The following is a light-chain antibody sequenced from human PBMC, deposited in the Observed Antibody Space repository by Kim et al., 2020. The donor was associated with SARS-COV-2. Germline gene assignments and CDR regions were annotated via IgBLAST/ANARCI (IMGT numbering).Light chain of an antibody. CDR2: GAS. J-gene: IGKJ1*01. V-gene: IGKV1-6*01. CDR1: QDIRND. CDR3: LLDYSYPRT. Sequence: ASVGDRVTIAGRASQDIRNDLGWYQHKSGQAPKVLIYGASTLQSGVPSRFSGSGSGTDFTLTISSLQPEDFATYYCLLDYSYPRTFGQGTKVDIK.